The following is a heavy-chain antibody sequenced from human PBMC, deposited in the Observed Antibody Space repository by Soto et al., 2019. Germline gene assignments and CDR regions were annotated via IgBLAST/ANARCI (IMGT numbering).Heavy chain of an antibody. Sequence: QVQLVQSGAAVRKPGASVKVSCKNSGYIFSGYALHWVRQAPGERLEWMGWINADNGDTKYSQKFQGRVAITRDTPASTASVEVSSLRSEDTALYYCARGIISGWPLDFWGQGTLVTVSS. J-gene: IGHJ4*02. D-gene: IGHD6-19*01. CDR3: ARGIISGWPLDF. CDR1: GYIFSGYA. CDR2: INADNGDT. V-gene: IGHV1-3*01.